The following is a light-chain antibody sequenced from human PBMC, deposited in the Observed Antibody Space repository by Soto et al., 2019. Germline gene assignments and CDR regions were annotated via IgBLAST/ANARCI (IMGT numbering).Light chain of an antibody. Sequence: QSVLTQPASVSGSPGQSITISCTGTSSDVGGYNYVSWYQQLPGKAPKLMIYDVSNRPSGVSIRFSGSKSGNTASLTISGLQAEDEADYYCSSYTISSTRYVVVGGGTKLTVL. V-gene: IGLV2-14*03. CDR3: SSYTISSTRYVV. J-gene: IGLJ2*01. CDR2: DVS. CDR1: SSDVGGYNY.